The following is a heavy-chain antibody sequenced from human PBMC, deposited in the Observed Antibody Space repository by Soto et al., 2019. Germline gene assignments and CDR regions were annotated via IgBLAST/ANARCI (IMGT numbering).Heavy chain of an antibody. CDR2: IYYSGTT. J-gene: IGHJ4*02. CDR1: GGSIGSSGYY. V-gene: IGHV4-39*01. D-gene: IGHD6-13*01. CDR3: ARRRGGSSWVDY. Sequence: QLQLQESGPGLVKPSETLSLTCTVSGGSIGSSGYYWGWIRQPPGEGLEWIGNIYYSGTTFYNPSLKSRLTISADTSKNQFSLKLTSVTAADTAVYYCARRRGGSSWVDYWGQGTLVTVSS.